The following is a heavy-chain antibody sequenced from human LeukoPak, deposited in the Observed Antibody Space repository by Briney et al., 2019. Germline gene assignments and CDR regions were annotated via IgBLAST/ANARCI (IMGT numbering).Heavy chain of an antibody. J-gene: IGHJ4*02. CDR2: INPNSGGT. CDR1: GYTFTGYY. D-gene: IGHD6-19*01. CDR3: ASALIAVDGTSFDS. Sequence: ASVKVSCKTSGYTFTGYYMHGVRQAPGQGLEWMAWINPNSGGTNSAQKFQGRVTMTRDTSISTAYMELSSLRSDDTAVYYCASALIAVDGTSFDSWGQGTLVTVSS. V-gene: IGHV1-2*02.